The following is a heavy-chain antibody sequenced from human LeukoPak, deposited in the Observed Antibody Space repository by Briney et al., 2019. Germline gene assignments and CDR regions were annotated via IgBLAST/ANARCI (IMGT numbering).Heavy chain of an antibody. V-gene: IGHV4-59*01. CDR2: IYYSGST. D-gene: IGHD1-7*01. J-gene: IGHJ3*01. CDR1: GESFSGYY. Sequence: SETLSLTCTVYGESFSGYYWSWIRQPPGKGLEWIGYIYYSGSTNYNPSLKSRVTISVDTSKNQFSPKLSSVTAADTAVYYCARVPGGGTAANWGQGTMVTVSS. CDR3: ARVPGGGTAAN.